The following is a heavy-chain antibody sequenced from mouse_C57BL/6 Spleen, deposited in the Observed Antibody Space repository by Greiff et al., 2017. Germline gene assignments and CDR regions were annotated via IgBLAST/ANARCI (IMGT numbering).Heavy chain of an antibody. V-gene: IGHV1-18*01. Sequence: EVQRVESGPELVKPGASVKIPCKASGYTFTDYNMDWVKQSHGKSLEWIGDINPNNGGTIYNQKFKGKATLTVDKSSSTAYMELRSLTSEDTAVYYCATSYYGSIPFAYWGQGTLVTVSA. CDR3: ATSYYGSIPFAY. D-gene: IGHD1-1*01. CDR1: GYTFTDYN. J-gene: IGHJ3*01. CDR2: INPNNGGT.